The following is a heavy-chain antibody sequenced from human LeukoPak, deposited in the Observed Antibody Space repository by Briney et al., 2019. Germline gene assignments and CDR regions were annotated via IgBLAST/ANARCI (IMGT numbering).Heavy chain of an antibody. V-gene: IGHV4-39*01. D-gene: IGHD2-15*01. Sequence: SETLFLTCTVSGGSISSSSYYWGWFRQPPGKGLEWIGSIYYSGSTYYNPSLKSRVTISVDTSKNPFSLNLSSVTAEDTAVYYCVAYCSSGSCYAFDYWGQGTLVTVSS. CDR1: GGSISSSSYY. J-gene: IGHJ4*02. CDR3: VAYCSSGSCYAFDY. CDR2: IYYSGST.